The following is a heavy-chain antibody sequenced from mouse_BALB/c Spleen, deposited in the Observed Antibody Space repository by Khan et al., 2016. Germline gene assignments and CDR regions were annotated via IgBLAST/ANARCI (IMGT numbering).Heavy chain of an antibody. J-gene: IGHJ4*01. D-gene: IGHD3-3*01. V-gene: IGHV3-8*02. Sequence: EVQLLESGPSLEKPSQSLSLSCSVSGDFITSDYLNWVRKFPGNNLEYMGYISYTGITYSNPSLKSRISITRDTSQNQSYLQLNSMPTDDTATYYCARWGTGENAMEYWGQGTPVTVS. CDR1: GDFITSDY. CDR2: ISYTGIT. CDR3: ARWGTGENAMEY.